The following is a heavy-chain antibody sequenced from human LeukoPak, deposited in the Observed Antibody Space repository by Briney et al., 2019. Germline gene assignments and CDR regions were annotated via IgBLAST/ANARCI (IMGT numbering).Heavy chain of an antibody. D-gene: IGHD6-19*01. Sequence: ASVEVSCKASGYTFTGYYMHWVRQAPGQGLEWMGRINPNSGGTNYAQKFQGRVTMTRDTSISTAYMELSRLRSDDTAVYYCARAIVAGTGFDYWGQGALVTVSS. CDR1: GYTFTGYY. CDR2: INPNSGGT. CDR3: ARAIVAGTGFDY. V-gene: IGHV1-2*06. J-gene: IGHJ4*02.